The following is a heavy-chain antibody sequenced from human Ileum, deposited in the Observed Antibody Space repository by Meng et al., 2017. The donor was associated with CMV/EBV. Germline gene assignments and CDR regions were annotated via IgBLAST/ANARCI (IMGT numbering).Heavy chain of an antibody. Sequence: QGQLLGSGPGLVQPSQTLSLTCTVSSVSVSSGDYYWSWIRQPAGKELEWIGRISTSGNTMYKTSLKSRVTISIDTSKNQFSLSPSSVTAADTAVYYCARLANRVLFDYWGQGTLVTVSS. CDR1: SVSVSSGDYY. J-gene: IGHJ4*02. CDR2: ISTSGNT. CDR3: ARLANRVLFDY. D-gene: IGHD1-14*01. V-gene: IGHV4-61*02.